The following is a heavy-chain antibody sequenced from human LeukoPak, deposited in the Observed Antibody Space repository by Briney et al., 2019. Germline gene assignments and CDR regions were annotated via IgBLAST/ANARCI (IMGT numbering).Heavy chain of an antibody. CDR2: INHSGST. J-gene: IGHJ6*02. V-gene: IGHV4-34*01. CDR3: ARGLRIPPEHQTAMVTVGYYYYYYGMDV. Sequence: SETLSLTCAVYGGSFSGYYWSWIRQPPGKGLEWIGEINHSGSTNYNPSLKSRVTISVDTSKNQFSLKLSSVTAADTAVYYCARGLRIPPEHQTAMVTVGYYYYYYGMDVWGQGTTVTVSS. D-gene: IGHD5-18*01. CDR1: GGSFSGYY.